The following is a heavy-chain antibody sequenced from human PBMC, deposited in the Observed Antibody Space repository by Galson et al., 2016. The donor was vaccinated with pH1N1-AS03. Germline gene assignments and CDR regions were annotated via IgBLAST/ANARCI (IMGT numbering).Heavy chain of an antibody. J-gene: IGHJ4*02. D-gene: IGHD3-16*01. CDR3: ARRSPWESYYFDY. CDR2: ISASGGDT. Sequence: SLRLSCAASGFSFNTFAMSWVRQAQGKGLEWVSSISASGGDTYYADSVKGRFTISRDNSRNTPYLQMNSLRAEDAAIYYCARRSPWESYYFDYWGQGTLVTVSS. V-gene: IGHV3-23*01. CDR1: GFSFNTFA.